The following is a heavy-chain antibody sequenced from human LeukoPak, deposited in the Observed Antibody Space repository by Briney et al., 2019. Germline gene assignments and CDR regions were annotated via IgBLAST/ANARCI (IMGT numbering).Heavy chain of an antibody. CDR3: ARRRYDILTGYRKGYFDY. V-gene: IGHV4-4*07. Sequence: PSETLSLTCTVSGGSISSYYWSWIRQPAGKGLEWIGRIYTSGSTNYNPSLKSRVTISVDTSKNQFSLKLSSVTAADTAVYYCARRRYDILTGYRKGYFDYWGQGTLVTVSS. CDR1: GGSISSYY. D-gene: IGHD3-9*01. CDR2: IYTSGST. J-gene: IGHJ4*02.